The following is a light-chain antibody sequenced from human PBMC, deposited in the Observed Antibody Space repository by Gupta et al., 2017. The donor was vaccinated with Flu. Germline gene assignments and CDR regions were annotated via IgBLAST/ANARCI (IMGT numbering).Light chain of an antibody. Sequence: DIRMTQSPSSLSASVGDRVSITCRPSQNINSYLNWYQQRPGKAPKLLIYAASSLQTGVPSRFSGGASGTDFILTISRLQPEDFAIYYCQQSYTSPFNFGQGTRLEMK. V-gene: IGKV1-39*01. CDR2: AAS. CDR1: QNINSY. J-gene: IGKJ2*01. CDR3: QQSYTSPFN.